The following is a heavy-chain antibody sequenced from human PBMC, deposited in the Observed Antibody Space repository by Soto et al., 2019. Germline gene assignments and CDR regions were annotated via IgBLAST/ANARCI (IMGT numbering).Heavy chain of an antibody. CDR2: ISYDGDNE. D-gene: IGHD2-2*01. J-gene: IGHJ4*02. CDR1: GFTFSNYA. Sequence: QVQLVESGGGVVQPGRSLRLSCAASGFTFSNYAMHWVRQAPGKGLEWLAIISYDGDNEYYADSVRGRFTISRDNSKNAFYLXXNNLRHEDTAVYYCAKDGGPVYCNSPGCSAKHFDYWGQGTLVTVSS. V-gene: IGHV3-30*18. CDR3: AKDGGPVYCNSPGCSAKHFDY.